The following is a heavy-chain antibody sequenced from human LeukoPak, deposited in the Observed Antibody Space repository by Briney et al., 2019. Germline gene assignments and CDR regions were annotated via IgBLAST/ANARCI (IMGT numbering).Heavy chain of an antibody. Sequence: PSETLSLTCAVSGYSISSGYYWGWIRQPPGKGLEWIGSIYHSGSTYYNPSLKSRVTISVDTSKNQFSLKLSSVTAADTAVYYCAGVEYSGWNLEYWGQGTLVTVSS. CDR1: GYSISSGYY. D-gene: IGHD5-12*01. J-gene: IGHJ4*02. CDR3: AGVEYSGWNLEY. V-gene: IGHV4-38-2*01. CDR2: IYHSGST.